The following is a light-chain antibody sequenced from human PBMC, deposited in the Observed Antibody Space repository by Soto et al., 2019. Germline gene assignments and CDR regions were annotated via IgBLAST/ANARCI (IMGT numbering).Light chain of an antibody. CDR2: SNN. CDR3: AAWDVSLKGYV. V-gene: IGLV1-44*01. Sequence: QSVLTQPPSASGTPGQRVTISCSGSSSNIGTDTVNWYQHLPGTAPKLLIYSNNQRPSGVPDRFSGSKSGTSASLAISGLQSEDEADYYCAAWDVSLKGYVFGTGTKLTVL. J-gene: IGLJ1*01. CDR1: SSNIGTDT.